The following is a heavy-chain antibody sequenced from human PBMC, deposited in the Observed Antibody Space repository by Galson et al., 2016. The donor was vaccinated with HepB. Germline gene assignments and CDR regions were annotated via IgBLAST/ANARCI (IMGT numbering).Heavy chain of an antibody. Sequence: SLRLSCAASGFAFNDYWMSWVRQAPGKGLEWVANIKPDGSETSYVESLKGRFTISRDNAKNSLYLQLKSLSVEDTAVYYCAGEEVGQVEPRFDYWGQGSLVTVSS. CDR1: GFAFNDYW. J-gene: IGHJ4*02. CDR3: AGEEVGQVEPRFDY. D-gene: IGHD1-26*01. CDR2: IKPDGSET. V-gene: IGHV3-7*01.